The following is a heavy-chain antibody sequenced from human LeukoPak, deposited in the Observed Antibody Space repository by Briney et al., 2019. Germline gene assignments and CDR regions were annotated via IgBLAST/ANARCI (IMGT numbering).Heavy chain of an antibody. CDR3: ARGDKQLLFNRNKGGFDP. V-gene: IGHV3-30*04. D-gene: IGHD1-14*01. Sequence: PGRSLRLSCAASGFTVSSYAMHWVRQAPGKGLEWVTVISYDGSSKYYADSVKGRFTISRDNSKNTLYLQMNSLRPEDTAVYYCARGDKQLLFNRNKGGFDPWGQGALVTVSS. CDR2: ISYDGSSK. J-gene: IGHJ5*02. CDR1: GFTVSSYA.